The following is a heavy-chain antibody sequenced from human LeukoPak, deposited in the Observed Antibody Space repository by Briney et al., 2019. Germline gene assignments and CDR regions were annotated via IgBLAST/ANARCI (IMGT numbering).Heavy chain of an antibody. J-gene: IGHJ3*02. Sequence: PSEPLSLTCTVSGGSISSYYWSWIRQPPGKGLEWIGYIYYSGSTNYNPSLKSRVTISVDTSKNQFSLKLSSVTAADTAVYYCARAKFHANYYDSSGYYDDAFDIWGQGTMVTVSS. CDR2: IYYSGST. D-gene: IGHD3-22*01. V-gene: IGHV4-59*01. CDR1: GGSISSYY. CDR3: ARAKFHANYYDSSGYYDDAFDI.